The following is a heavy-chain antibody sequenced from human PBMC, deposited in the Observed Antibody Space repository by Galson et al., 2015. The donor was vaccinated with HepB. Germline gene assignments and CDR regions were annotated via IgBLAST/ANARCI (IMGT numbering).Heavy chain of an antibody. Sequence: KASGYTFASYGISWVRQAPGQGLEWMGWISAYNGNTDYAQKLQGRVTMTTDTSTSTVYMELRSLRSDDTAVYYCARDGIRLDGMDVWGHGTTVIVSS. D-gene: IGHD5-18*01. J-gene: IGHJ6*02. CDR1: GYTFASYG. CDR2: ISAYNGNT. CDR3: ARDGIRLDGMDV. V-gene: IGHV1-18*01.